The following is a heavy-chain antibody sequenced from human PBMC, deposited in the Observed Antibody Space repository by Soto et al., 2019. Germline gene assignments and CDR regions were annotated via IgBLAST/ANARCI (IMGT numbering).Heavy chain of an antibody. Sequence: QVQLVQSGAEVKKPGASVKVSCKASGYTFTSYGISWVRQAPGQGLEWMGWISAYNGNTNYAQKLQGRVTMTTDTSTSTAYMELRSLRSADTAVYYCAREDGSGSYLPYYYYGMDVWGQGTTVTVSS. CDR1: GYTFTSYG. CDR2: ISAYNGNT. CDR3: AREDGSGSYLPYYYYGMDV. D-gene: IGHD3-10*01. V-gene: IGHV1-18*01. J-gene: IGHJ6*02.